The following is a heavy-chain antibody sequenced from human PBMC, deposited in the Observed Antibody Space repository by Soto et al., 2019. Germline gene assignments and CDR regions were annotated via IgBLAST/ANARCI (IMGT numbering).Heavy chain of an antibody. D-gene: IGHD6-19*01. Sequence: GLTPVNPIQTLTLTCIFSGFSLRTSGVGVGCIRQPPGKALECLGFIYWNDDKRYSPSLKSRLTITKDTSKNQVVLTMTNMDPVDTATYYCAKSGSSGWYGWFDPWGQGTLVTVSS. CDR2: IYWNDDK. V-gene: IGHV2-5*01. CDR1: GFSLRTSGVG. CDR3: AKSGSSGWYGWFDP. J-gene: IGHJ5*02.